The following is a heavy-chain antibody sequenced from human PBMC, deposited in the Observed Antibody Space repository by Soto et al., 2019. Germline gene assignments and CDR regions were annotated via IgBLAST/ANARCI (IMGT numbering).Heavy chain of an antibody. D-gene: IGHD2-2*01. Sequence: EVQVVESGGGLVKPGGSLRLSCAASGFTFSSYSMNWVRQAPGKGLEWVSSISSSSSYIYYADSVKGRFTISRDNAKNSLYLQMNSLTAEDTAVYYCARVGGGYQLLHAFDIWGQGTMVTVSS. V-gene: IGHV3-21*01. CDR1: GFTFSSYS. CDR2: ISSSSSYI. CDR3: ARVGGGYQLLHAFDI. J-gene: IGHJ3*02.